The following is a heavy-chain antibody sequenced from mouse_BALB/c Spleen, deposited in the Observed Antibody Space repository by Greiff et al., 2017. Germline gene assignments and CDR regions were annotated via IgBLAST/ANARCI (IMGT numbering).Heavy chain of an antibody. CDR1: GYTFTSYW. CDR3: TRGQLGLLDY. CDR2: IYPGSGST. Sequence: LQQPGSELVRPGASVKLSCKASGYTFTSYWMHWVKQRHGQGLEWIGNIYPGSGSTNYDEKFKSKGTLTVDTSSSTAYMHLSSLTSEDSAVYYCTRGQLGLLDYGGQGTTLTVSS. D-gene: IGHD3-2*01. J-gene: IGHJ2*01. V-gene: IGHV1S22*01.